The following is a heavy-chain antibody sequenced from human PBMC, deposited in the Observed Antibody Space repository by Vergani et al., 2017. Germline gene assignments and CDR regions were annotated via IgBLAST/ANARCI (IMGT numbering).Heavy chain of an antibody. CDR1: GFTFSSYS. J-gene: IGHJ6*02. Sequence: EVQLVESGGGLVKPGGSLRLSCAASGFTFSSYSMNWVRQAPGKGLEWVSSISSSSSYIYYADSVKGRFTISRDNAKNSLYLQMNSLRAEDTAVYYCARDRSASNSDYYYGMDGWGQGTTVTVSS. V-gene: IGHV3-21*01. CDR2: ISSSSSYI. CDR3: ARDRSASNSDYYYGMDG. D-gene: IGHD4-11*01.